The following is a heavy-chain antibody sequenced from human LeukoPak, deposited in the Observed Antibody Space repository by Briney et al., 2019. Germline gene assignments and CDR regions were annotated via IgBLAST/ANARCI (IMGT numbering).Heavy chain of an antibody. CDR2: LYFSGST. CDR3: ARYGLLGLSEINGFDI. Sequence: NPSETLSLTCTVSGGSISSSSYYWGWIRQPPGKGLEWIGSLYFSGSTYYSSSLKSRVTISLDNSRNQFSLKVASVTAADTAVYYCARYGLLGLSEINGFDIWGQGTKVTVSS. J-gene: IGHJ3*02. V-gene: IGHV4-39*07. CDR1: GGSISSSSYY. D-gene: IGHD2-2*01.